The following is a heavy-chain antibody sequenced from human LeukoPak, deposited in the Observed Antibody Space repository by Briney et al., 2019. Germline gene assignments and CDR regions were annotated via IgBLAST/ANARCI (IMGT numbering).Heavy chain of an antibody. CDR3: AKDMRYSSGWYGGYYYYGMDV. J-gene: IGHJ6*02. Sequence: GRSLRLSCAASGFTFDDYAMHWVRQAPGKGLEWVSGISWNSGSIGYADSVKGRFTISRDNAKNSLYLQMNSLRAEDTALYYCAKDMRYSSGWYGGYYYYGMDVWGQGTTVTVSS. CDR2: ISWNSGSI. V-gene: IGHV3-9*01. CDR1: GFTFDDYA. D-gene: IGHD6-19*01.